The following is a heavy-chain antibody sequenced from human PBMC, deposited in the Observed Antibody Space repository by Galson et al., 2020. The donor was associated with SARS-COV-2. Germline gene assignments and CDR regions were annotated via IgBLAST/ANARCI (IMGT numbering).Heavy chain of an antibody. CDR2: ISGSGAST. V-gene: IGHV3-23*01. J-gene: IGHJ4*02. CDR1: GFTFSSYA. Sequence: GGSLRLSCAASGFTFSSYAMSWVRQAPGKGLEWVSSISGSGASTYYADSVKGRFTISRDNSKNTLYLQMNSLRAEDTDIYYCAKMEGIAVAATPYWGQGTLVTVSS. CDR3: AKMEGIAVAATPY. D-gene: IGHD6-19*01.